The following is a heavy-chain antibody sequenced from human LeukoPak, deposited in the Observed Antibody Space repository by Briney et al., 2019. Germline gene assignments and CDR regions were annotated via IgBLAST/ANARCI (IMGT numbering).Heavy chain of an antibody. J-gene: IGHJ4*02. CDR3: ARFGYSSGWPQIDY. D-gene: IGHD6-19*01. V-gene: IGHV4-59*01. Sequence: SETLSLTCTVSGGSTSSYYWSWIRQPPGKGLEWIGYIYYSGSTNYNPSLKSRVTISVDTSKNQFSLKLSSVTAADTAVYYCARFGYSSGWPQIDYWGQGTLVTVSS. CDR2: IYYSGST. CDR1: GGSTSSYY.